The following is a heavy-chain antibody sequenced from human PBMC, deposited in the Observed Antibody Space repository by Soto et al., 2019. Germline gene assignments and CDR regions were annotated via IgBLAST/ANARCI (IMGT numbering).Heavy chain of an antibody. CDR1: GGSISSGGYY. V-gene: IGHV4-31*03. Sequence: PSETLSLTCTVSGGSISSGGYYWSWIRQHPGKGLEWIGYIYYSGSTYYNPSLKSRVTISVDTSKNQFSLKLSSVTAADTAVYYCARGQWWSGYYGNYGMDVWGQGTTVTVSS. CDR3: ARGQWWSGYYGNYGMDV. CDR2: IYYSGST. D-gene: IGHD3-3*01. J-gene: IGHJ6*02.